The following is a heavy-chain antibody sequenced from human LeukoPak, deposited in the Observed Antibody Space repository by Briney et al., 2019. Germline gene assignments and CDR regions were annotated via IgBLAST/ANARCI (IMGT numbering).Heavy chain of an antibody. V-gene: IGHV1-2*02. CDR1: GYTFTGYY. D-gene: IGHD3-10*01. CDR2: INPNSGGT. J-gene: IGHJ4*02. CDR3: ARDYFASGSYYPNAYYFDY. Sequence: ASVKVSCKASGYTFTGYYMHWVRQAPGQGLEWMGWINPNSGGTNFAQRFQGRVTMTRDTSIGTAYMELSSLRSDDTAVYYCARDYFASGSYYPNAYYFDYWGQGILVTVSS.